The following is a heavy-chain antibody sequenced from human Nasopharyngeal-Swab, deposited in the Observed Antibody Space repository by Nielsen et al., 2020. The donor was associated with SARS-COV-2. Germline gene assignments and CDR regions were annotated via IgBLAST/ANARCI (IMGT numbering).Heavy chain of an antibody. Sequence: SETLSLTCAVYGGSFSGYYWSWIRQPPGKGLEWIGEINHSGSTNYNPSLKSRVTISVDTSKNQFSLKLSSVIAADTAVYYCARGPLPRYCSGGSCYSRYYYYMDVWCKGTTVTVSS. CDR2: INHSGST. V-gene: IGHV4-34*01. CDR1: GGSFSGYY. CDR3: ARGPLPRYCSGGSCYSRYYYYMDV. D-gene: IGHD2-15*01. J-gene: IGHJ6*03.